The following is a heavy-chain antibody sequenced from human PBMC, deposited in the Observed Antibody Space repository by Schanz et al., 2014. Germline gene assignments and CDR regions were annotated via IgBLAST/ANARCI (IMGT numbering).Heavy chain of an antibody. V-gene: IGHV3-21*01. J-gene: IGHJ6*03. CDR2: ISSSSSYI. CDR3: ARPSDSSWYMDV. D-gene: IGHD2-21*02. Sequence: EVQLVESGGGLIKPGGSLRLSCLASGFTFSTTWMNWVRQAPGKGLEWVSSISSSSSYISYADSVKGRFTISRDNAKNSLYLQMNSLRAEDTAVYYCARPSDSSWYMDVWGKGTTVTVSS. CDR1: GFTFSTTW.